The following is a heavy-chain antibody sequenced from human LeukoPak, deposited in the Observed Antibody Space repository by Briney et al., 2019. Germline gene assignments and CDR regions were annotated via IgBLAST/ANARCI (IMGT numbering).Heavy chain of an antibody. CDR3: ATLATLVTPVDY. CDR1: YTAITDTG. CDR2: IYPGDSDT. J-gene: IGHJ4*02. Sequence: GESLKISCKGALYTAITDTGAAVREMPGKGLEWMGIIYPGDSDTRYSPSFQGQVTISADKSISTAYLQWSSLKASDTAMYYWATLATLVTPVDYWGQGTLVTVSS. D-gene: IGHD4-23*01. V-gene: IGHV5-51*01.